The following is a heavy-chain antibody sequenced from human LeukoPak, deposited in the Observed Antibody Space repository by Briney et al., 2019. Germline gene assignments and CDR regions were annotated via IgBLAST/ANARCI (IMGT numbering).Heavy chain of an antibody. CDR1: GFTFSSYA. D-gene: IGHD1-26*01. J-gene: IGHJ4*02. CDR2: ISGSGGTT. CDR3: AKAKGGDIIWYYFDY. V-gene: IGHV3-23*01. Sequence: GGSLRLSCAASGFTFSSYAMSWVRRAPGRGLEWVSTISGSGGTTYYADSVKGRFTISRDNSKNTLYLQMDSLRADDTALYYCAKAKGGDIIWYYFDYWGQGTLLTVSS.